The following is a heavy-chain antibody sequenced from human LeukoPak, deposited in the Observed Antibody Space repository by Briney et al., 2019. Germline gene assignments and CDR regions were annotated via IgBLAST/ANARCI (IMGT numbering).Heavy chain of an antibody. Sequence: SQTLSLTCAISGDSVSSNSAAWNWIRQSPSRGLEWLGSTYYRSKWYNDYAVSVKSRITINPDTSKNQFSLQLNSVTPENTAVYYCARDGGGVLVGSYQGWFDPWGQGTLVTVSS. V-gene: IGHV6-1*01. CDR1: GDSVSSNSAA. J-gene: IGHJ5*02. CDR2: TYYRSKWYN. D-gene: IGHD1-26*01. CDR3: ARDGGGVLVGSYQGWFDP.